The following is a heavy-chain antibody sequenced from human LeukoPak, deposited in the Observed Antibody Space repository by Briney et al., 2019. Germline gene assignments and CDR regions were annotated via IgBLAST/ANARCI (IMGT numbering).Heavy chain of an antibody. CDR2: IIPIFGTA. D-gene: IGHD1-26*01. J-gene: IGHJ3*02. CDR3: SRSGSYSNAVAFDI. CDR1: GYTFTGYY. Sequence: SVKVSCKASGYTFTGYYMHWVRQAPGQGLEWMGRIIPIFGTANYAQKFQGRVTITTDESTSTAYMELSSLRSEDTAVYYCSRSGSYSNAVAFDIWGQGTMVTVSS. V-gene: IGHV1-69*05.